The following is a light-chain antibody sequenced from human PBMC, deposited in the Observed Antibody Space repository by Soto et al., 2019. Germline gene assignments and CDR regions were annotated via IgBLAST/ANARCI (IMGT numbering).Light chain of an antibody. CDR1: QSVSNNY. V-gene: IGKV3-11*01. CDR2: DAS. CDR3: QQRSNWRT. J-gene: IGKJ1*01. Sequence: EIVLTQSPGTLSLSPVERATLSCRASQSVSNNYLAWYQQKPGQAPRLLIYDASHRAAGIPARFSGSGFGTDFTLTISSLEPEDAAVYYCQQRSNWRTFGQGTKVDI.